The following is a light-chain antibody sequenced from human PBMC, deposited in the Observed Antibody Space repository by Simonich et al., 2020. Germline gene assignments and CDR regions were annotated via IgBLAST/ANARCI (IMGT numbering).Light chain of an antibody. J-gene: IGLJ3*02. Sequence: SALTQPASVSGSPGQSITISCPGTSSDVGGYNYVSWYQQHPGKAPKLMIYDVSKRPSGVSNRFSGSKSGNTASLTISGLQAEDEADYYCSSYTSSSTWVFGGGTKLTVL. CDR2: DVS. V-gene: IGLV2-14*01. CDR3: SSYTSSSTWV. CDR1: SSDVGGYNY.